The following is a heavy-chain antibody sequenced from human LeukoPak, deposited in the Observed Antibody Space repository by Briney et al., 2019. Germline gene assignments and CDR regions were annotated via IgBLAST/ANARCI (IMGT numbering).Heavy chain of an antibody. V-gene: IGHV4-59*01. J-gene: IGHJ6*02. CDR1: GVSISNYY. CDR3: ASSEYSYGGLVYGMDV. CDR2: IYYTGHT. D-gene: IGHD5-18*01. Sequence: SETLSLTCTVSGVSISNYYWSWIRQPPGMGLEWLGYIYYTGHTNYNPSLKSRVIMSVDTSKNQFSLKLSSVTAADTAVYYCASSEYSYGGLVYGMDVWGQGTTVTVSS.